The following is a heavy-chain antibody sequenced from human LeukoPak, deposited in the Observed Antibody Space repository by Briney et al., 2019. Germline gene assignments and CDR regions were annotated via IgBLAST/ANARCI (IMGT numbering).Heavy chain of an antibody. CDR3: ARHARELLSGYFDY. Sequence: SETLSLTCTVSGGSISSYYWSWIRQPAGKGLEWIGRIYTSGSTNYNPSLKGRVTMSVDTSKNQFSLKLSSVTAADTAVYYCARHARELLSGYFDYWGQGTLVTVSS. CDR2: IYTSGST. CDR1: GGSISSYY. V-gene: IGHV4-4*07. D-gene: IGHD1-26*01. J-gene: IGHJ4*02.